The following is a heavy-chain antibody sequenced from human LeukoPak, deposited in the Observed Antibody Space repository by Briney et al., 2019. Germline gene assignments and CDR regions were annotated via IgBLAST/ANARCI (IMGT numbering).Heavy chain of an antibody. J-gene: IGHJ5*02. CDR3: AKGVRYFDFNWFDP. V-gene: IGHV3-23*01. D-gene: IGHD3-9*01. CDR2: ISGSGGST. Sequence: GGSLRLSCAASGFTFSSYAMSWVRQAPGKGREWVSAISGSGGSTYYADSVKGRFTISRDNSKNTLYLQRKSLRAEDTAVYYCAKGVRYFDFNWFDPWGQGTLVTVSS. CDR1: GFTFSSYA.